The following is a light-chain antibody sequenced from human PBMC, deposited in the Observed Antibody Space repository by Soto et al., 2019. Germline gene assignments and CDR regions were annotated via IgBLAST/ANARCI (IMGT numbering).Light chain of an antibody. CDR2: GAS. CDR3: QQYRSSPST. J-gene: IGKJ5*01. Sequence: EIVLTQSPGTLSLSPGEGATLSCRASQSVGGTFLAWYQQKGGQAPRLLIYGASSRATGIPDRFSGSGSGTDFTLTIIRLAPEDFAVYYCQQYRSSPSTFGQGTRLEI. CDR1: QSVGGTF. V-gene: IGKV3-20*01.